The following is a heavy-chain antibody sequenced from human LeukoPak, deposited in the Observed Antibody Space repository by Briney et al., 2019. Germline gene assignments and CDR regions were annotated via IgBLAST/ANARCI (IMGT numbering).Heavy chain of an antibody. Sequence: ASVKVSCKASGYTFTSYAMNWVRQAPGQGLEWMGWINTNTGNPTYAQGFTGRFVFSLDTSVSTAYLQISSLKAEDTAVYYCARDFRDYYDSSGYLVYFDYWGQGTLVTVSS. J-gene: IGHJ4*02. V-gene: IGHV7-4-1*02. CDR1: GYTFTSYA. D-gene: IGHD3-22*01. CDR3: ARDFRDYYDSSGYLVYFDY. CDR2: INTNTGNP.